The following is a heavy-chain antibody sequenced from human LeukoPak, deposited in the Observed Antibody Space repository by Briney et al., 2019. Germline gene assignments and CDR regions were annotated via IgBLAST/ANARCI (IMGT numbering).Heavy chain of an antibody. CDR3: AKNSRDGGSYSWTY. J-gene: IGHJ4*02. D-gene: IGHD1-26*01. V-gene: IGHV3-23*01. CDR2: ISGSGGST. Sequence: GGSLRLSCAASGFTFSSYAMSWVRQAPGKGLEWVSAISGSGGSTYYADSVKGRFTISRDNSKNTLYLQMNSLRAEDTAVYYCAKNSRDGGSYSWTYWGQGTLVTVSS. CDR1: GFTFSSYA.